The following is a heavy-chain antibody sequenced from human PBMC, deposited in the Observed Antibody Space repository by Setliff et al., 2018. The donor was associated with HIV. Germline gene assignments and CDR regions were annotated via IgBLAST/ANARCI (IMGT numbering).Heavy chain of an antibody. CDR3: ATLKMATIYRDFDY. V-gene: IGHV4-39*02. J-gene: IGHJ4*02. D-gene: IGHD5-12*01. CDR2: IYYSGST. Sequence: PSETLSLTCTVSGGSITTSTFYWGWIRQPPGKGLEWIGSIYYSGSTYYNPSLKSRLTITQHTPKNHFSLSLSSVTAADTAVYYCATLKMATIYRDFDYWGQGTLVTVSS. CDR1: GGSITTSTFY.